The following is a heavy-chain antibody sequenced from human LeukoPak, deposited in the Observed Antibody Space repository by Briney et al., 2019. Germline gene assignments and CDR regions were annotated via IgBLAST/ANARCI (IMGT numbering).Heavy chain of an antibody. J-gene: IGHJ5*02. D-gene: IGHD1-26*01. Sequence: GGSLRLSCTVSGFIFSNSGMHWVRRAPGKGLEWVAVVWFDGSKTYYGDSVKGRFTISRDNSKNTLYLQMDSLRVDDTAVYFCARSYSGNYWFDPWGRGTLVTVSS. V-gene: IGHV3-33*01. CDR2: VWFDGSKT. CDR1: GFIFSNSG. CDR3: ARSYSGNYWFDP.